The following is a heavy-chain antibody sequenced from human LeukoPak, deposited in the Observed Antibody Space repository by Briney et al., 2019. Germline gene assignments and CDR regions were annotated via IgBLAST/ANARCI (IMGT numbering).Heavy chain of an antibody. V-gene: IGHV3-30*04. CDR1: GFTFSSYA. CDR2: ISYDGSNK. J-gene: IGHJ4*02. D-gene: IGHD3/OR15-3a*01. CDR3: ARVIPETDWLLDPFAY. Sequence: PGRSLRLSCAASGFTFSSYAMHWVRQAPGKGLEWVAVISYDGSNKYYADSVKGRFIISRDNSKNTLYLQMNSLRAEDTAVYYCARVIPETDWLLDPFAYWGQGTLVTVSS.